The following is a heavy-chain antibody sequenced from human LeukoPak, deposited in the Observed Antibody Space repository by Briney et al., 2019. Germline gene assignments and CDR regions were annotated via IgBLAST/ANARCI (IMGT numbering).Heavy chain of an antibody. CDR2: IWYDGSNK. Sequence: GRSLRLSCAASGFTFSSYGMHWVRQAPGKGLEWVAVIWYDGSNKYYADSVRGRFTISRDNSKNTLYLQMNSLRAEDTAVYYCARALIHRPSRNNWFDPWGQGTLVTVSS. D-gene: IGHD2-2*01. CDR1: GFTFSSYG. V-gene: IGHV3-33*01. J-gene: IGHJ5*02. CDR3: ARALIHRPSRNNWFDP.